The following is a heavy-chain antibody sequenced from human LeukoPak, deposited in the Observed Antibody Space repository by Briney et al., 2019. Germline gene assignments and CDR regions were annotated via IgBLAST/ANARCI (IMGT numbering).Heavy chain of an antibody. CDR2: FDPEDGET. CDR1: GYTLTELS. D-gene: IGHD6-19*01. J-gene: IGHJ6*03. CDR3: ARSNAVAAYGRYYYYYYYMDV. V-gene: IGHV1-24*01. Sequence: ASVKVSCKVSGYTLTELSMHWVRQAPGKGPEWMGGFDPEDGETIYAQKFQGRVTMTRDTSISTAYMELSRLRSDDTAVYYCARSNAVAAYGRYYYYYYYMDVWGKGTTVTVSS.